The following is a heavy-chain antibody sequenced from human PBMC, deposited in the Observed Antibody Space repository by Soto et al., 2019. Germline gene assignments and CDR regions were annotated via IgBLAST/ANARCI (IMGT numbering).Heavy chain of an antibody. Sequence: SETLSLTCTVSGGSISSSSYYWGWIRQPPGKGLEWIGSIYYSGSTYYNPSLKSRVTISVDTSKNQFSLKLSSVTAADTAVYYCARDRDYYDSSGYYYGRAFDIWGQGTMVTVS. D-gene: IGHD3-22*01. V-gene: IGHV4-39*07. CDR3: ARDRDYYDSSGYYYGRAFDI. CDR1: GGSISSSSYY. J-gene: IGHJ3*02. CDR2: IYYSGST.